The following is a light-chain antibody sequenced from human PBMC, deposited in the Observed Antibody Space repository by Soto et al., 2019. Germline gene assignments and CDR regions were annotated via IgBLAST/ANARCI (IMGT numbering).Light chain of an antibody. CDR3: ISYTTSGTLV. J-gene: IGLJ3*02. V-gene: IGLV2-14*01. CDR2: EVS. CDR1: SSDVGGYNY. Sequence: QSVLTQPASVSGSPGQSITISCTGSSSDVGGYNYVSWYQQHPDKAPKLMIYEVSNRPSGVFNRFSGSKSGNTASLTISGLQAEDEADYYCISYTTSGTLVFGGGTKLTVL.